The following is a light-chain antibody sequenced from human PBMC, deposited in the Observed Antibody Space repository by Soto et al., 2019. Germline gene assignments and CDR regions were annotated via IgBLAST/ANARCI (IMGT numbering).Light chain of an antibody. J-gene: IGKJ1*01. Sequence: DIQMTQSPSSLSASVGDRVTITCRASQSISSYLNWYQQKPGKAPKLLIYAASSLQSGVPSRFSGSGSGTDFTLTISSLQPEDSATYYCQQSYSTLGTFGQGTKVEIK. CDR3: QQSYSTLGT. V-gene: IGKV1-39*01. CDR1: QSISSY. CDR2: AAS.